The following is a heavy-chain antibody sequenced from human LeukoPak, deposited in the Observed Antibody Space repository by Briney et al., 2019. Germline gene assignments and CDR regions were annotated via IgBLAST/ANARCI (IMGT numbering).Heavy chain of an antibody. CDR2: IWYDGSNK. CDR3: ARLGSGLRYFDY. D-gene: IGHD3-9*01. J-gene: IGHJ4*02. CDR1: GFTFRTYG. V-gene: IGHV3-33*01. Sequence: GGSLRLSCAASGFTFRTYGMHWVRQAPGKGLEWVAVIWYDGSNKYYADSVKGRFTISRDNSKNTLYLQMNGLRAEDTAVYYCARLGSGLRYFDYWGQGTLVTVSS.